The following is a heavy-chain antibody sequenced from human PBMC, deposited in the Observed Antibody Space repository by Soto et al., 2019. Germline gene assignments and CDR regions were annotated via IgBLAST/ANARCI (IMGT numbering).Heavy chain of an antibody. J-gene: IGHJ5*02. CDR3: ARARAAAGKGWFDP. Sequence: QVQLQESGPGLVKPSETLSLTCTVSGGSISNYYWSWIRQPAGKGLEWIGRIYTSGSTNYNPSLKSRVTMSVDTSKNQFSLKLSSVTAADTAVYYCARARAAAGKGWFDPWGQGTLVTVSS. CDR2: IYTSGST. CDR1: GGSISNYY. D-gene: IGHD6-13*01. V-gene: IGHV4-4*07.